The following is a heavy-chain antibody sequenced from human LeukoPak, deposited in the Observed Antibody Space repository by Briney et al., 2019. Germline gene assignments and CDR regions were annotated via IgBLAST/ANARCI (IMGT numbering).Heavy chain of an antibody. CDR1: GGSISSYY. V-gene: IGHV4-59*01. J-gene: IGHJ4*02. CDR3: ARANYDSSSYYFIDY. D-gene: IGHD3-22*01. CDR2: IYYSGTT. Sequence: SETLSLTCTVSGGSISSYYWSWIRQPPGQGLEWIGYIYYSGTTNYNPSLKSRITISVDTSKNQFSLKLSSVTAADTAMYYCARANYDSSSYYFIDYWGQGTQVTVSS.